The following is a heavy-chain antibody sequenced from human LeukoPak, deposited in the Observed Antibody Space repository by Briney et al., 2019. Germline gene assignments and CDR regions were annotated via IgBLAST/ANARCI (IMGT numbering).Heavy chain of an antibody. D-gene: IGHD5-24*01. Sequence: SQTLSLTCAISGDSVSSNSAAWNWIRQSPSRGLEWLGMTYYRSKWYNDYAVSVESRITINLDTSKKQFSLQLRSVTPEDTAVYYCARGDGYNFVFDYWGQGTLVTVSS. CDR2: TYYRSKWYN. J-gene: IGHJ4*02. CDR1: GDSVSSNSAA. V-gene: IGHV6-1*01. CDR3: ARGDGYNFVFDY.